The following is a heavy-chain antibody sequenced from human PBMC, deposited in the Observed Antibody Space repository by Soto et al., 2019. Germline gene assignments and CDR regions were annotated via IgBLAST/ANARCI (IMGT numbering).Heavy chain of an antibody. CDR3: ARSRGEVFTMVRGVMNPVDY. J-gene: IGHJ4*02. Sequence: ASVKVSCKASGYTFTSYDVIWVRQATGQGLEWMGWMNPNSGDTGYAQQFQGRVTMTTDTSTSTAYMELRSLRSDGTAVYYCARSRGEVFTMVRGVMNPVDYWGQGTLVTVSS. CDR1: GYTFTSYD. CDR2: MNPNSGDT. D-gene: IGHD3-10*01. V-gene: IGHV1-8*01.